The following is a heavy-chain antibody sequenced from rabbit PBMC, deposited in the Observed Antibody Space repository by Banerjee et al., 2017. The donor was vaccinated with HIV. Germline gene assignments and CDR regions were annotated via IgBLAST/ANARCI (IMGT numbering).Heavy chain of an antibody. D-gene: IGHD1-1*01. CDR1: GFSFSNTYG. CDR3: ARDQYTSSAGYGYPV. Sequence: QSLEESGGGLVKPEGSLTLTCTASGFSFSNTYGMSWVRQAPGKGLEWIACIYAGSSGSTYYASWAKGRFTISKTSSTTVTLQMTSLTAADTDTYFCARDQYTSSAGYGYPVWGPGTLVTVS. CDR2: IYAGSSGST. J-gene: IGHJ4*01. V-gene: IGHV1S40*01.